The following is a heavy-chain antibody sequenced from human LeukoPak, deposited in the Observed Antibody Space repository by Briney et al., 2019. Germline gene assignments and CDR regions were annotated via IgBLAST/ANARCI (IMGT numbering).Heavy chain of an antibody. CDR1: GYTFSNYG. CDR3: ARDERSAAGGNEYYFDY. D-gene: IGHD6-13*01. CDR2: ISAYNGNT. Sequence: ASVKVSCKAFGYTFSNYGISWVRQAPGQGLEWMGWISAYNGNTNSAPKLQGRVTMTTDTSTSTAYMELRSLRSDDTAVYYCARDERSAAGGNEYYFDYWGQGTLVTVSS. J-gene: IGHJ4*02. V-gene: IGHV1-18*01.